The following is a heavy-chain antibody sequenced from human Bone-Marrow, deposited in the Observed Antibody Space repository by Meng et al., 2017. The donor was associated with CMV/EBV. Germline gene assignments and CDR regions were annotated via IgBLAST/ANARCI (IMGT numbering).Heavy chain of an antibody. D-gene: IGHD1-1*01. CDR3: AREWGGKLESKYYGMDV. CDR2: INPKSGDT. J-gene: IGHJ6*02. CDR1: GYTFTDDY. V-gene: IGHV1-2*02. Sequence: ASVKVSCKAFGYTFTDDYIHWVRQAPGQGLEWIGWINPKSGDTGFAEQFQGRVTGTRDTSISTVFMDLSRLRSDDTAVYYCAREWGGKLESKYYGMDVWGQGTTVTFYS.